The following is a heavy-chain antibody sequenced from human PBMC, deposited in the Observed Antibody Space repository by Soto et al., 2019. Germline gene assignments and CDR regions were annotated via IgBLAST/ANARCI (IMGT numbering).Heavy chain of an antibody. D-gene: IGHD6-19*01. V-gene: IGHV4-59*01. Sequence: SETLSLTCTVSGGSISSYYWSWIRQPPGKGLEWIGYIYYSGSTNYNPSLKSRVTISVDTSKNQFSLKLSSVTAADTAVYYCARDRLDEAVAGNHVDGMDVWGQGTTVTVSS. CDR2: IYYSGST. CDR1: GGSISSYY. CDR3: ARDRLDEAVAGNHVDGMDV. J-gene: IGHJ6*02.